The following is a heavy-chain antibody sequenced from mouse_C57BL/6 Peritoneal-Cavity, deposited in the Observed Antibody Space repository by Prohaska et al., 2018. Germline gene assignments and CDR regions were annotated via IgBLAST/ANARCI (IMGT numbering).Heavy chain of an antibody. V-gene: IGHV1-18*01. J-gene: IGHJ1*03. CDR2: INPNNGGT. Sequence: HGKSLEWIGDINPNNGGTIYNQKFKGKATLTVDKSSSTAYMELRSLTSEDTAVYYCARPSPYFDVWGTGTTVTASS. CDR3: ARPSPYFDV.